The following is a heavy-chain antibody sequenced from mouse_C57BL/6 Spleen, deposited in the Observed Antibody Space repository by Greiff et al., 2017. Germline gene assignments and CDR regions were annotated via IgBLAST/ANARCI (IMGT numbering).Heavy chain of an antibody. CDR2: IDPSDSYT. D-gene: IGHD2-4*01. CDR1: GYTFTSYW. Sequence: VQLQQSGAELVMPGASVKLSCKASGYTFTSYWMPWVKQRPGQGLEWIGEIDPSDSYTNYNQKFKGKSTLTVDKSSSTAYMQRSSLTSEDSAVYYGASLYDYDRYFDVWGTGTTVTVSS. J-gene: IGHJ1*03. V-gene: IGHV1-69*01. CDR3: ASLYDYDRYFDV.